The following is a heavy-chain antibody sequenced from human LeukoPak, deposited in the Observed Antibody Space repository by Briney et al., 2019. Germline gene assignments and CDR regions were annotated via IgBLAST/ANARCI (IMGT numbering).Heavy chain of an antibody. CDR2: ISGSGGST. J-gene: IGHJ4*02. D-gene: IGHD1-26*01. Sequence: PGGSLRLSCAASGFTFSSYAMSWVRRAPGKGLEWVSAISGSGGSTYYADSVKGRFTISRDNSKNTLYLQMNSLRAEDTAVYYCAKLGGLEGAPTDYWGQGTLVTVSS. CDR3: AKLGGLEGAPTDY. CDR1: GFTFSSYA. V-gene: IGHV3-23*01.